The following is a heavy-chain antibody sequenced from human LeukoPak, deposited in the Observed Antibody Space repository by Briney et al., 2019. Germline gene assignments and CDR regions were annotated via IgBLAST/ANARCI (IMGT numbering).Heavy chain of an antibody. CDR2: INPNSGGT. V-gene: IGHV1-2*02. CDR3: ARDEHDFWSGSLWYFDL. D-gene: IGHD3-3*01. J-gene: IGHJ2*01. CDR1: GYTFTSYG. Sequence: GASVKVSCKASGYTFTSYGISWVRQAPGQGLEWMGWINPNSGGTNYAQKFQGRVTMTRDTSISTAYMELSRLRSDDTAVYYCARDEHDFWSGSLWYFDLWGRGTLVTVSS.